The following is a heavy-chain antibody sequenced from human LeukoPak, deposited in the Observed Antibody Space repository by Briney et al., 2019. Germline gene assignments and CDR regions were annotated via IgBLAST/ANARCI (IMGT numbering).Heavy chain of an antibody. D-gene: IGHD6-6*01. CDR1: GFTFSSYA. CDR2: ISYDGSNK. Sequence: GGSLRLSCAASGFTFSSYAMHWVRQAPGKGLEWVAVISYDGSNKYYADSVKGRFTISRDNSKNTLYLQMNSLRAEDTAVYYCARGILEYSSSSPLDYWGQGTLVTVSS. V-gene: IGHV3-30*04. J-gene: IGHJ4*02. CDR3: ARGILEYSSSSPLDY.